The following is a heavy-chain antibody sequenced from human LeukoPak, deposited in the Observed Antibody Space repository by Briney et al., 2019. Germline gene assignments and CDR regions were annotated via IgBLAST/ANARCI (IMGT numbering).Heavy chain of an antibody. D-gene: IGHD4-17*01. J-gene: IGHJ2*01. V-gene: IGHV3-23*01. CDR1: GFTFSSYA. CDR2: ISGSGGSI. Sequence: GGSLRLSCAASGFTFSSYAMSWVRQVPGKGLEWVSVISGSGGSIYNADSVKGRFTISRDNSKNTLYLQMSSLRVEDTAVYYCAKADYGDYSVYWYFDLWGRGTLVTVSS. CDR3: AKADYGDYSVYWYFDL.